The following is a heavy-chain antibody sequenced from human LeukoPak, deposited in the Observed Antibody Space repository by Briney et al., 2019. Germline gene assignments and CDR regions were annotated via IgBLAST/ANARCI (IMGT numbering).Heavy chain of an antibody. CDR2: ISGSGGST. Sequence: GGSPRLSCAASGFTFSGYAMTWVRQAPAKGMEWVSAISGSGGSTYYVDSVKGRFTISRDNSRNTLYLQMNSLRAEDTAVYYCAKSCGGSCYSDFDYWGQGTLVTVSS. D-gene: IGHD2-15*01. CDR3: AKSCGGSCYSDFDY. J-gene: IGHJ4*02. CDR1: GFTFSGYA. V-gene: IGHV3-23*01.